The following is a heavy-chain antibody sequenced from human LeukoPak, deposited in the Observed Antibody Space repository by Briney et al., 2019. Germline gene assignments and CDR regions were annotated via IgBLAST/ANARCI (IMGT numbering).Heavy chain of an antibody. D-gene: IGHD6-13*01. CDR2: IGSSGGTT. V-gene: IGHV3-23*01. Sequence: PGGSLRLSCAASGFTFSNYAMSWVRQAPGKGLEWVSGIGSSGGTTYYADSVRGRFTTSRDNSKNTLHLQMNSLRAEDTAVYYCAREWVSTDEAYYYYGMDVWGQGTTVTVSS. CDR1: GFTFSNYA. CDR3: AREWVSTDEAYYYYGMDV. J-gene: IGHJ6*02.